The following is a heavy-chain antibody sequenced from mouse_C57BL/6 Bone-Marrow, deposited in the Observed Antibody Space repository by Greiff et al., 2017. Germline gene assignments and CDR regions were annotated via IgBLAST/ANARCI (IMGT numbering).Heavy chain of an antibody. Sequence: VQLQQSGAELVRPGASVKLSCKASGYTFTDYYINWVKQRPGQGLEWIARIYPGSGNTYYNEKFKGKAKLTAEKSSSTAYMQRSSLTSEDSAVYFCARGYPDYWGQGTTLTVSS. CDR3: ARGYPDY. CDR1: GYTFTDYY. V-gene: IGHV1-76*01. CDR2: IYPGSGNT. D-gene: IGHD2-2*01. J-gene: IGHJ2*01.